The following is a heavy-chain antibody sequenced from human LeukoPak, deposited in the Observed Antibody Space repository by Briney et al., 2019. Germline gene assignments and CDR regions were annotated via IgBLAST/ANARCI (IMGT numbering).Heavy chain of an antibody. V-gene: IGHV3-23*01. CDR2: ISGSGGST. CDR3: AKDGALRYLDWLLEDYYYYYGMDV. Sequence: GGSLRLSCAASGFTFSSYAMSWGREAPGKGLEWVSAISGSGGSTYYADSVKGRFTISRDNSKNTLYLQMNSLRAEDTAVYYCAKDGALRYLDWLLEDYYYYYGMDVWGKGTTVTVSS. D-gene: IGHD3-9*01. CDR1: GFTFSSYA. J-gene: IGHJ6*04.